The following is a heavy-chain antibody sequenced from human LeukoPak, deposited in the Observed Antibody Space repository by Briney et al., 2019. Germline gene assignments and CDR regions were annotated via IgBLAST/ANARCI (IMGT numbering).Heavy chain of an antibody. J-gene: IGHJ4*02. V-gene: IGHV1-18*01. CDR2: ISAYNGNT. D-gene: IGHD4-17*01. CDR1: GYTFTIYG. Sequence: GASVKVSCKASGYTFTIYGISWVRQAPGQGLEWMGWISAYNGNTNYAQKLQGRVTMTIDTSTSTAYMELRSLRSDDTAVYYCARVDYGDGYFDYWGQGTLVTVSS. CDR3: ARVDYGDGYFDY.